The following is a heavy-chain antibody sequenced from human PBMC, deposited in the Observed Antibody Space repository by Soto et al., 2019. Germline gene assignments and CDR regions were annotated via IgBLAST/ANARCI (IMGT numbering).Heavy chain of an antibody. Sequence: QVLLVQSGAEVKKPGASVKVSCKASGYTFNSYGVSWVRQAPGQGLEWMGWISAHNGNTKYSQNLQGRVTMTIDTTTSSAYLEVRSLRSDDTAIYYCARYFWSGQLPCYCDQWGQGTLVTVSS. CDR2: ISAHNGNT. V-gene: IGHV1-18*01. J-gene: IGHJ4*02. D-gene: IGHD3-3*01. CDR3: ARYFWSGQLPCYCDQ. CDR1: GYTFNSYG.